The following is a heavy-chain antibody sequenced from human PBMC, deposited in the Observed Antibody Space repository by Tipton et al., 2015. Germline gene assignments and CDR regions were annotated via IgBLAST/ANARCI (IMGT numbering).Heavy chain of an antibody. CDR3: ARIRGRYVLDH. CDR1: GYSISSGYY. D-gene: IGHD3-16*01. Sequence: TLSLTCDVSGYSISSGYYWGWIRQPPGKGLEWIGSIFHRGDTNYNPSLKSRVTISVDTSKNQFFLRVTSVTAADTAVYYCARIRGRYVLDHWGQGTLVTVSS. V-gene: IGHV4-38-2*01. J-gene: IGHJ4*02. CDR2: IFHRGDT.